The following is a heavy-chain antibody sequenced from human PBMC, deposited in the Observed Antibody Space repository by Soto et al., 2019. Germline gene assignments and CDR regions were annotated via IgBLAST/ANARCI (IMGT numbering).Heavy chain of an antibody. CDR3: ARSPQPTRGIHWYFDL. CDR1: GFTFNTYG. D-gene: IGHD1-26*01. Sequence: QVQLVESGGGVVQPGRSLGLSCAASGFTFNTYGMHWVRQAPGKGLEWVAAISYDGINKYYVDSVKGRFTISRDNSKNMLYVQMNSLRAEDTALYYCARSPQPTRGIHWYFDLWGRGILVTVSS. J-gene: IGHJ2*01. CDR2: ISYDGINK. V-gene: IGHV3-30*03.